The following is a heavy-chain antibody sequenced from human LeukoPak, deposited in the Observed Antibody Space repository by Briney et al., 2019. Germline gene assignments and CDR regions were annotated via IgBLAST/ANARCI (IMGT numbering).Heavy chain of an antibody. CDR2: IYYSGST. J-gene: IGHJ6*02. D-gene: IGHD5-12*01. CDR3: ARVVVATIPYYYYGMDV. CDR1: GGSISSYY. V-gene: IGHV4-59*01. Sequence: SETLSLTCTVSGGSISSYYWSWIRQPPGKGLEWIGYIYYSGSTNYNPSLKSRVTISVDTSKNQFSLKLSSVTAADTAVYYCARVVVATIPYYYYGMDVWGQGTTVTVSS.